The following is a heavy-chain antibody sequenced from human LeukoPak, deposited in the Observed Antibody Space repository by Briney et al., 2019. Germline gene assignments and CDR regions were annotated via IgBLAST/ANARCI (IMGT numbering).Heavy chain of an antibody. J-gene: IGHJ3*02. CDR2: INPNSGGT. V-gene: IGHV1-2*02. D-gene: IGHD2-8*01. CDR1: GYTFTGYY. Sequence: ASVKVSCKASGYTFTGYYMHWVRQAPGQGLEWMGWINPNSGGTNYAQKFQGRVTMTRDTSISTAYMELSRLRSDDTAVYYCARGGGSKVYAIIFAFDIWGQGTMVTVSS. CDR3: ARGGGSKVYAIIFAFDI.